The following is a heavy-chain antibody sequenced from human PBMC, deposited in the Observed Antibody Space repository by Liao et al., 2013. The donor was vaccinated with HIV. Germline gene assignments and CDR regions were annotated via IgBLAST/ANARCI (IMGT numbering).Heavy chain of an antibody. V-gene: IGHV4-61*02. D-gene: IGHD2-2*01. Sequence: QVQLQESGPGLVKPSQTLSLTCSVSGGSLSSGTYYWSWIRQPAGKGLEWIGRIYSSGSTNYNPSLKSRVTLSVDTSENQFSLKLNSVTAADTAIYYCARDLGGYSSNPLGYWGQGTLVTVSS. J-gene: IGHJ4*02. CDR2: IYSSGST. CDR3: ARDLGGYSSNPLGY. CDR1: GGSLSSGTYY.